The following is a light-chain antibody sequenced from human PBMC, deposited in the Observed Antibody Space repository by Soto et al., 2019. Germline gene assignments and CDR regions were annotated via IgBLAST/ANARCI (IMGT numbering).Light chain of an antibody. CDR3: QQRSSWPLT. J-gene: IGKJ4*01. Sequence: EIVLTQSPATLALSPGERATLSCRASQSVSSFLAWYQQKPGQAPRLLIYDASKRATGISARFSGSGSVTDFTLTISSLEPEDFAVYYCQQRSSWPLTFGGGTKVEIK. CDR2: DAS. V-gene: IGKV3-11*01. CDR1: QSVSSF.